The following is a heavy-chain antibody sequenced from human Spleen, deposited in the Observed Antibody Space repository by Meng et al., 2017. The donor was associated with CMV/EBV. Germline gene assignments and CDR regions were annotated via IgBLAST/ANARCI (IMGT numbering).Heavy chain of an antibody. Sequence: GESLKISFAASGFSFSSYGMHWVRQAPGKGLAWVAFIRYDGGKKDFAESGKGRFTISRDTSKNTLYLQMNSLRPEDAAVYYCAKGGWGYCSSSSCYPKHYGMDVWGQGTTVTVSS. J-gene: IGHJ6*02. D-gene: IGHD2-2*01. CDR2: IRYDGGKK. CDR3: AKGGWGYCSSSSCYPKHYGMDV. V-gene: IGHV3-30*02. CDR1: GFSFSSYG.